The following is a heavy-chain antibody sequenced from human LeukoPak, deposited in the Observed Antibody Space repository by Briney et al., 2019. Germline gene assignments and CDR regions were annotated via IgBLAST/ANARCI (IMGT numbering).Heavy chain of an antibody. J-gene: IGHJ5*02. Sequence: SETLSLTCSVSGASVTSGGFYWGWLRQPPGQGPEWIATVYYTGSTYYNPSLKSRVTISIDTSKNQLSLRLTSVTATDTAIYHCARHSGSGSLSRPFDPWGQGTLVTVSS. D-gene: IGHD3-10*01. CDR1: GASVTSGGFY. CDR2: VYYTGST. CDR3: ARHSGSGSLSRPFDP. V-gene: IGHV4-39*01.